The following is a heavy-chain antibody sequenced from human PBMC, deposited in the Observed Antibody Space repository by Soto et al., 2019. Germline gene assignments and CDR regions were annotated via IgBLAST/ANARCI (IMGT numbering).Heavy chain of an antibody. CDR3: ARLERYTGYELHFDY. J-gene: IGHJ4*02. CDR1: GYSFTIFW. V-gene: IGHV5-10-1*01. CDR2: IDPSDSYT. D-gene: IGHD5-12*01. Sequence: PGESLKISCNGSGYSFTIFWISWVRQMPGKGLEWMGRIDPSDSYTSYSPSFQGHVTISADRSISTAYLQWSSLKASDTAMYYCARLERYTGYELHFDYWGQGTQVTVSS.